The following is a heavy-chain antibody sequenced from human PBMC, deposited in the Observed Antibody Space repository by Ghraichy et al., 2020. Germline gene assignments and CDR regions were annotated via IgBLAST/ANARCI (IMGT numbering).Heavy chain of an antibody. CDR1: GGSFSGCY. D-gene: IGHD6-13*01. CDR3: SRAYSSSWYRIGFDP. Sequence: SETLSLTCAVYGGSFSGCYWRWIRQPPGKGLEWIGEINHSGSTNYNPSLKSRVTISVDTYKNQFSLKLSSVTAADTAVYYCSRAYSSSWYRIGFDPWSQGNLVTVPS. J-gene: IGHJ5*02. CDR2: INHSGST. V-gene: IGHV4-34*01.